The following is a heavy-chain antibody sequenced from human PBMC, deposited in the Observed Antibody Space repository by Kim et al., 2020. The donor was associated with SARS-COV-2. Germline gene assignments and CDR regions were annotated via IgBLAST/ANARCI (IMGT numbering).Heavy chain of an antibody. D-gene: IGHD3-16*01. J-gene: IGHJ3*02. Sequence: GESLKISCKGSGYSFTSYWIGWVRQMPGKGLEWMGIIYPGDSDTRYSPSFQGQVTISADKSISTAYLQWSSLKASDTAMYYCARLPLGGGSTPPLGAFDIWGQGTMVTVSS. V-gene: IGHV5-51*01. CDR3: ARLPLGGGSTPPLGAFDI. CDR2: IYPGDSDT. CDR1: GYSFTSYW.